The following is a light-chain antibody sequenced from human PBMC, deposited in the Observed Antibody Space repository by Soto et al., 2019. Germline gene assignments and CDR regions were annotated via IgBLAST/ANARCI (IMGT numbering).Light chain of an antibody. V-gene: IGKV1-5*03. Sequence: DIQMTQSPSTLSASVGDRVTITCRASQSISSWLAWYQQKPGKAPNLLIYKASSLESGVPSRFSCSGSGKEFTLTISSLQPDDFATYYCQQYNSYPYTFGQGTKLEIK. J-gene: IGKJ2*01. CDR2: KAS. CDR1: QSISSW. CDR3: QQYNSYPYT.